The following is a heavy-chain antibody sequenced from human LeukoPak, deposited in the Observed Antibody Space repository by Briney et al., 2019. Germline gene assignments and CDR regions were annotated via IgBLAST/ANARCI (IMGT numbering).Heavy chain of an antibody. D-gene: IGHD6-13*01. V-gene: IGHV4-39*01. J-gene: IGHJ4*02. Sequence: SETLSLTCTVSGGSISSSSYYWGWIRQPPGKGLEWIGSIYYSGSTYYNPSLKSRVTISVNTSKNQFSLRLSSVTAADTAVYYCASGEGGSSLDYWGQGTLVTVSS. CDR3: ASGEGGSSLDY. CDR1: GGSISSSSYY. CDR2: IYYSGST.